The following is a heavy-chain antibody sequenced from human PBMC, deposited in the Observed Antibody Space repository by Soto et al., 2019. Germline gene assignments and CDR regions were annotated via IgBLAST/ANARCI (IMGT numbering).Heavy chain of an antibody. J-gene: IGHJ4*02. Sequence: QVQLVQSGAEVKKPGASVKVSCKASGYTFTSYGISWVRQAPGQGLEWMGWISAYNGNTNYAQKLQGRVTITPDTSTSTAYMELRSLRSDDTAVYYCARGQTAHFDCLLPDYWGQGTLVTVSS. V-gene: IGHV1-18*01. CDR2: ISAYNGNT. D-gene: IGHD3-9*01. CDR1: GYTFTSYG. CDR3: ARGQTAHFDCLLPDY.